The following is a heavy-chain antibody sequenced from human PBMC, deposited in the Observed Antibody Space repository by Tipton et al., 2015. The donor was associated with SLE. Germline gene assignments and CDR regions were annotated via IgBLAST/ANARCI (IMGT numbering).Heavy chain of an antibody. D-gene: IGHD5-12*01. V-gene: IGHV4-34*01. CDR1: GGSFSGYY. CDR3: ARGHERHYDSPNFDI. Sequence: TLSLTCAVYGGSFSGYYWSWIRQPPGKGLEWIGEINHSGSTNYNPSLKSRVTISVDTSKNQFSLKLSSVTAADTAVYYCARGHERHYDSPNFDIWGQGTMVTVSS. J-gene: IGHJ3*02. CDR2: INHSGST.